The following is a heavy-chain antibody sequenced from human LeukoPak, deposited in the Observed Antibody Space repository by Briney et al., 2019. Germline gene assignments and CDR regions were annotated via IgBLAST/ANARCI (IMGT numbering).Heavy chain of an antibody. V-gene: IGHV3-7*03. CDR2: IKEDGSAR. D-gene: IGHD5-24*01. Sequence: GGSLRLSCAASGFTFSNYWMSWVRQAPGKGLEWVANIKEDGSARYYVDSVKGRFTISRDNPKNSLYLQMGSLRADDTAMYYCARDPRDDHNSLDYWGQGTQVTVSS. J-gene: IGHJ4*02. CDR1: GFTFSNYW. CDR3: ARDPRDDHNSLDY.